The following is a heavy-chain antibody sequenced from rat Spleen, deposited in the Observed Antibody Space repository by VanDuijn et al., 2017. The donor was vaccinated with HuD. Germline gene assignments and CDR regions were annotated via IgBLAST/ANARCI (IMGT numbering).Heavy chain of an antibody. V-gene: IGHV5-7*01. J-gene: IGHJ2*01. CDR2: INYDGSST. CDR1: GFTFDDYH. Sequence: EVQLVETGGGLVQPGESLKLSCAASGFTFDDYHMAWVRQAPTKGLEWVASINYDGSSTYYRDSVKGRFTLSRDNAKSTLYLQMDSLRSEDTATYYCASRDYWGQGVMVTVSS. CDR3: ASRDY.